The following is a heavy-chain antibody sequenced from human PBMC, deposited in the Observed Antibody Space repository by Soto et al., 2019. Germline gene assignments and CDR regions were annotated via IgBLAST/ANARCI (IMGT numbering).Heavy chain of an antibody. D-gene: IGHD3-22*01. J-gene: IGHJ3*02. CDR3: AHRHDLRGCDI. V-gene: IGHV2-5*01. CDR2: IYWNDDK. CDR1: GFSLSTRALG. Sequence: QITLKESGPPLVKPTQTLTLPCTFSGFSLSTRALGVGWIRLPPGKALEWLALIYWNDDKRYSPSLKNRLTVTKDTSKNHVVLTMTNMDPVDTDTYYCAHRHDLRGCDIWGQGTMVTVSS.